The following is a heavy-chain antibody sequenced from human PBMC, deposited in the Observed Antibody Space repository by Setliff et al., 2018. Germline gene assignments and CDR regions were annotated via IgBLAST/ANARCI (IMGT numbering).Heavy chain of an antibody. J-gene: IGHJ3*02. Sequence: SETLSLTCGVSGVSINSGHYWGWIRQPPGKGLEWIVTMSHRGRTYYNPSLESRVTMSLDTSKNQFSLRLTYVAAADTAVYYCATPRRDDLDTPFDTFDIWGQGTMVTV. V-gene: IGHV4-38-2*01. CDR2: MSHRGRT. CDR1: GVSINSGHY. D-gene: IGHD3-3*01. CDR3: ATPRRDDLDTPFDTFDI.